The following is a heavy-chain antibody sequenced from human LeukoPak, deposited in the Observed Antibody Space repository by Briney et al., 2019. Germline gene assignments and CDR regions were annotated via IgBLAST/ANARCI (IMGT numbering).Heavy chain of an antibody. Sequence: GGSLRLSCAASGFTFSSYAMTWVRQAPGKGLEWVSTITDSVSGGSTYYADSVKGRFTISRDNSKNTLYLQMSSLRAEDTAVYYCVKVGEDYYDSSGYYRYWGQGTLVTVSS. J-gene: IGHJ4*02. CDR3: VKVGEDYYDSSGYYRY. CDR1: GFTFSSYA. D-gene: IGHD3-22*01. V-gene: IGHV3-23*01. CDR2: ITDSVSGGST.